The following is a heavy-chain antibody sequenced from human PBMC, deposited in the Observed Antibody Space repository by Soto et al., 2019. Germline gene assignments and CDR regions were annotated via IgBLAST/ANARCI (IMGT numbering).Heavy chain of an antibody. D-gene: IGHD2-15*01. V-gene: IGHV1-24*01. Sequence: ASVKVSCKVSGYTLTELSMHWVRQAPGKGLEWMGGFDPEDGETIYAQKFQGRVTMTEDTSTDTAYTELSSLRSEDTAVYYCATSYCSGVSCYHVPFDYWGQGTLVTVSS. J-gene: IGHJ4*02. CDR3: ATSYCSGVSCYHVPFDY. CDR2: FDPEDGET. CDR1: GYTLTELS.